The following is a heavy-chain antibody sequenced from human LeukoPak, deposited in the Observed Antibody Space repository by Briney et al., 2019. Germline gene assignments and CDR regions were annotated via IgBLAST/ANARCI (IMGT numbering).Heavy chain of an antibody. V-gene: IGHV1-2*02. D-gene: IGHD3-3*01. CDR1: GYPFTGYY. Sequence: ASVKVTCKASGYPFTGYYIHWVRQAPGQGLEWMGWINPNSGGTDYAQNFQGRVIMTRDTSISTSYMELSRLRSDDTAVYYCARDFPNPFPVESGLDCWGQGTLVTVSS. CDR2: INPNSGGT. CDR3: ARDFPNPFPVESGLDC. J-gene: IGHJ4*02.